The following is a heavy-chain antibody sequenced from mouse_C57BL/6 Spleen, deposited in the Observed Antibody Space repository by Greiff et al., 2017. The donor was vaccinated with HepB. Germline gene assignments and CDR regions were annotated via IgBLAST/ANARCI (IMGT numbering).Heavy chain of an antibody. Sequence: EVKLQQSGAELVRPGASVKLSCTASGFNIKDDYMHWVKQRPEQGLEWIGWIDPENGDTEYASKFQGKATITADTSSNTAYLQLSSLTSEDTAVYYCIIRSFAYWGQGTLVTVSA. CDR1: GFNIKDDY. V-gene: IGHV14-4*01. J-gene: IGHJ3*01. CDR2: IDPENGDT. D-gene: IGHD1-1*01. CDR3: IIRSFAY.